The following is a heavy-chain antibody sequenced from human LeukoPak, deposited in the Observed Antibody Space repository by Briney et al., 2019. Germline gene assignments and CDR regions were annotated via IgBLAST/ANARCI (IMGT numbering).Heavy chain of an antibody. Sequence: SETLSLTCTVSGGSFSSYYWSWIRQPPRKGLDWIGYIYYTGNTKYSPSLKSRVTISLDTSKNQFSLALNSVTAADTAVYFCARAGSGNRGNMDVWGKGTTVTVS. V-gene: IGHV4-59*01. D-gene: IGHD3-3*01. CDR1: GGSFSSYY. CDR3: ARAGSGNRGNMDV. CDR2: IYYTGNT. J-gene: IGHJ6*03.